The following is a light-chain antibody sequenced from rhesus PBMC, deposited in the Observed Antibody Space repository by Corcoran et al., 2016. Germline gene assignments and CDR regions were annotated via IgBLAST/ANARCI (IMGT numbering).Light chain of an antibody. V-gene: IGKV3-24*04. J-gene: IGKJ1*01. CDR1: QSVGSY. CDR3: LQSSNWPWT. CDR2: GAS. Sequence: DIIMTQSPATLALSPGERVTLSCRASQSVGSYLAWYHRQPGQAPRLPIYGASTRATGSPDRSSGNGSATEVTPTISSLESEDVGIYFCLQSSNWPWTFGQGTKVEIK.